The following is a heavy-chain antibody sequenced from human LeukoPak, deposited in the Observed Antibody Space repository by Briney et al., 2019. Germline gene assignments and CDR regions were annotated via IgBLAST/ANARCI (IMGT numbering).Heavy chain of an antibody. Sequence: QSGGSLRLSCAASGFTFSSYGMHWVRQAPGKGLEWVAVIWYDGSNKYYADSVKGRFTISRDNSKNTLYLQMNSLRAEDTAVYYCAKGVSMGYGVEQLTHYFDYWGQGTLVTVSS. CDR3: AKGVSMGYGVEQLTHYFDY. D-gene: IGHD6-13*01. V-gene: IGHV3-33*06. J-gene: IGHJ4*02. CDR1: GFTFSSYG. CDR2: IWYDGSNK.